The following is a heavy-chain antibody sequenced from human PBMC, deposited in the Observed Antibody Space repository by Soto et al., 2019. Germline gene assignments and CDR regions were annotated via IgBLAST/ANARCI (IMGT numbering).Heavy chain of an antibody. Sequence: SVKVSCKASGVTLSSYVISWVRQAPGQGLEWMGGIIPVFGTVNYAQKFQGRVTITADESTTTAYMELRSLRSEDAAVYYCARAQRIQLWASGMDVWGQGTTVTVSS. CDR3: ARAQRIQLWASGMDV. CDR2: IIPVFGTV. D-gene: IGHD5-18*01. CDR1: GVTLSSYV. J-gene: IGHJ6*02. V-gene: IGHV1-69*13.